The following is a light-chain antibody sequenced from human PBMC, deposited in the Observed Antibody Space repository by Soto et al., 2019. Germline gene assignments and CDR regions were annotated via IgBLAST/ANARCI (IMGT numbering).Light chain of an antibody. CDR2: HNN. CDR3: QSYDSNLSGVV. J-gene: IGLJ2*01. V-gene: IGLV1-40*01. CDR1: RSNIGAGFG. Sequence: QSVLTQPPSVSGAPGQRVTISCTGSRSNIGAGFGVHWYQQLPGTPPKLLIYHNNLRPSGVPDRFSGFSSGTSGSLDITGLHTEDEAEYYCQSYDSNLSGVVFGGGTKLTVL.